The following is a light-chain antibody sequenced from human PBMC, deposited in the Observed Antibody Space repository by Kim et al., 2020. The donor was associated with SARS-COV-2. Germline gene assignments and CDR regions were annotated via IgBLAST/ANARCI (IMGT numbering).Light chain of an antibody. CDR2: EDN. V-gene: IGLV6-57*04. J-gene: IGLJ3*02. CDR3: QSYDSSNPWV. CDR1: SGSIASNY. Sequence: NFMLTQPHSVSESPGKTVTISCTRSSGSIASNYVQWYQQRPGSAPTTVISEDNQRPSGVPARFSGSIDSSSNSASLTISGLKTEDEADYYCQSYDSSNPWVFGGGTQLTVL.